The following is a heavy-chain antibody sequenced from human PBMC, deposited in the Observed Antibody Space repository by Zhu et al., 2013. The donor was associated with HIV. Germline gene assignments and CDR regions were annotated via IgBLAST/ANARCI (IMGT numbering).Heavy chain of an antibody. D-gene: IGHD4-17*01. Sequence: QVQLVQSGAEVKKPGASVKVSCKASGYTFTSYYMHWVRQAPGQGLEWMGIINPSGGSTSYAQKFQGRVTMTRDTSTSTVYMELSSLRSEDTAVYYCAREYGDYPTLKQYYYYGMDVWAKGPRHRLL. CDR3: AREYGDYPTLKQYYYYGMDV. J-gene: IGHJ6*02. V-gene: IGHV1-46*03. CDR2: INPSGGST. CDR1: GYTFTSYY.